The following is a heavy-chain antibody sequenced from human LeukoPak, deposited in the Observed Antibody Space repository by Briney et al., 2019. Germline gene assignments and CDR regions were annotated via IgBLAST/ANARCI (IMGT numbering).Heavy chain of an antibody. Sequence: GGSLRLSCVASGFTLSSYSMNWVRQAPGKGLEWVSYISDAGSTIAYADSVKGRFTMSRDEAKNSLHLQMNSLRDEDTAVYYCTRRFDSWGQGVLVTVSS. J-gene: IGHJ4*02. V-gene: IGHV3-48*02. CDR1: GFTLSSYS. CDR2: ISDAGSTI. CDR3: TRRFDS.